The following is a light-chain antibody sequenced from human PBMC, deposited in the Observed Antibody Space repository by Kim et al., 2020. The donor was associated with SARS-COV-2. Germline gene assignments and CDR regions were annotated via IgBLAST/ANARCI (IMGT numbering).Light chain of an antibody. Sequence: GSPGEKATLSCRASQSVSSNLAWYQQKPGQAPRLLIYGASTRATGIPARFSGSGSGTEFTLTISSLQSEDFAVYYCQQYNNWPVTFGQGTKVEIK. CDR2: GAS. V-gene: IGKV3-15*01. CDR1: QSVSSN. J-gene: IGKJ1*01. CDR3: QQYNNWPVT.